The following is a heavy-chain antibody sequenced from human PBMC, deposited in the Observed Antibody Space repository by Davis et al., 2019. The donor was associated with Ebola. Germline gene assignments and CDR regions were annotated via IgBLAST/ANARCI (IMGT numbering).Heavy chain of an antibody. CDR2: TRYDGSNK. CDR3: AKHRITGTTLDAFDI. Sequence: PGGSLRLSCAASGFTFSSYGMHWVRQAPGKGLEWVAFTRYDGSNKYYADSVKGRFTISRDNSKNTLYLQMNSLRAEDTAVYYCAKHRITGTTLDAFDIWGQGTMVTVSS. V-gene: IGHV3-30*02. CDR1: GFTFSSYG. D-gene: IGHD1-7*01. J-gene: IGHJ3*02.